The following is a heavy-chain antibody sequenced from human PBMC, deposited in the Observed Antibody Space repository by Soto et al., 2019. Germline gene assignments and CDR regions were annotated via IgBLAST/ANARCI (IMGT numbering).Heavy chain of an antibody. CDR1: GYVFTSFA. Sequence: GASVKVSCKTSGYVFTSFARHWMRQAPGQGPEWMGWLNTGNGDSKYSEKFQDRVTITRDAASTTAYMELSSLRSEDTAVYYCASDSSGSSYPYYFDYSGQRTLVTVSS. CDR2: LNTGNGDS. V-gene: IGHV1-3*04. CDR3: ASDSSGSSYPYYFDY. D-gene: IGHD6-13*01. J-gene: IGHJ4*02.